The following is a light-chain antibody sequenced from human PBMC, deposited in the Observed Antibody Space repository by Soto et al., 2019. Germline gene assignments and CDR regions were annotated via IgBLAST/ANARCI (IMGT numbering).Light chain of an antibody. Sequence: QSALTQPASMSGSPGQSITISCTGTSSDVGGYNYVSWYQQHPGKAPKLMIYEVSNRPSGVSNRFSGSKSGNTASLTISGLQAEDEADYYCSSYTSSSTKVFGTGTKSPS. V-gene: IGLV2-14*01. CDR2: EVS. CDR3: SSYTSSSTKV. CDR1: SSDVGGYNY. J-gene: IGLJ1*01.